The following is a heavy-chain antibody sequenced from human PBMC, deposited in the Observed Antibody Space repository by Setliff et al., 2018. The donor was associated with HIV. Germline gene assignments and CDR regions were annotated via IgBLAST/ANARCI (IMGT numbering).Heavy chain of an antibody. V-gene: IGHV1-2*02. CDR1: GYSFTGHF. CDR2: INPNSGVR. D-gene: IGHD3-10*01. CDR3: ARGTNYYDSHSFPQYYYNAMDV. Sequence: ASVKVSCKASGYKASGYSFTGHFMHWVRQAPGQGLEWMGRINPNSGVRDYAQKFQGRVTITADESTRTGYMELRSLQSEDTAVYYCARGTNYYDSHSFPQYYYNAMDVWGQGTTVTVSS. J-gene: IGHJ6*02.